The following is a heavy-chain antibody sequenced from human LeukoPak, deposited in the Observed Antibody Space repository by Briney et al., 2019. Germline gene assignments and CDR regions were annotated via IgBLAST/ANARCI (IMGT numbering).Heavy chain of an antibody. Sequence: ASVKVSCXASGYTFSTYAISWVRQARGQGLEWMGWISAYNGNTNYAQKLQGRVTMTTDTSTSTAYMELRSLRSDDTAVYYCARDRARFCTNGVCSTNWFDPWGQGTLVTVSS. CDR2: ISAYNGNT. CDR3: ARDRARFCTNGVCSTNWFDP. CDR1: GYTFSTYA. J-gene: IGHJ5*02. D-gene: IGHD2-8*01. V-gene: IGHV1-18*01.